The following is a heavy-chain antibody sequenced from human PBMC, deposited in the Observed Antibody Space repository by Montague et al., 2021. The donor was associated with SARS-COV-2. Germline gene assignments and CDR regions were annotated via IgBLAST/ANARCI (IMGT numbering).Heavy chain of an antibody. V-gene: IGHV4-34*01. CDR3: ARDLLDV. CDR1: GTSFSGYY. CDR2: INHGGST. Sequence: SETLSLTCAVHGTSFSGYYWNWIRQPPGKGLELIGEINHGGSTKYSPSLKSRLTISADTSKNQFSLKLTSVAAADTAVYYCARDLLDVWGQGTTVTVS. J-gene: IGHJ6*02.